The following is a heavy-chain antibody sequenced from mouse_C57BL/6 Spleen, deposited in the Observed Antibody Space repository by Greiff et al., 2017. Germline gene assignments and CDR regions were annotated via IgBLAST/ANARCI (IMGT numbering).Heavy chain of an antibody. Sequence: QVQLQQSGAELVRPGTSVKVSCKASGYAFTNYLIEWVKQRPGQGLEWIGVINPGSGGTNYNEKFKGKATLTADKSSSTAYMQLSSLTSEDSAVYFDARQGGYFPFDYWGQGTTLTVSS. CDR2: INPGSGGT. J-gene: IGHJ2*01. CDR3: ARQGGYFPFDY. V-gene: IGHV1-54*01. D-gene: IGHD2-3*01. CDR1: GYAFTNYL.